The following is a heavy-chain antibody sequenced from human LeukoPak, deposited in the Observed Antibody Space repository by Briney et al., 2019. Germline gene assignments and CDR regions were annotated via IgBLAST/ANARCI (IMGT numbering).Heavy chain of an antibody. V-gene: IGHV1-2*02. J-gene: IGHJ4*02. D-gene: IGHD3-22*01. CDR1: GYTFSSYG. Sequence: ASVKVSCKASGYTFSSYGISWVRQAPGQGLEWMGWINPNSGGTNYAQKFQGRVTMTRDTSISTAYMELSRLRSDDTAVYYCARDDSSGYYPSYYFDYWGQGTLVTVSS. CDR3: ARDDSSGYYPSYYFDY. CDR2: INPNSGGT.